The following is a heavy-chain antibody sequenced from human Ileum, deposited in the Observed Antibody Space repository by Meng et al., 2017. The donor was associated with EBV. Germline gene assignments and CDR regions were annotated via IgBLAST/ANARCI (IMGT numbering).Heavy chain of an antibody. Sequence: LVESGGGLVKPWGSLGLSCSASGFTFSNAWMTWVRQAPGKGLEWVGRIKSTTDGGTTDYAAPVKGRFTISRDDSKNTLFLQMDSLKTEDTAVYYCEGWRYWGQGTLVTVSS. CDR2: IKSTTDGGTT. CDR1: GFTFSNAW. V-gene: IGHV3-15*01. D-gene: IGHD2-15*01. CDR3: EGWRY. J-gene: IGHJ4*02.